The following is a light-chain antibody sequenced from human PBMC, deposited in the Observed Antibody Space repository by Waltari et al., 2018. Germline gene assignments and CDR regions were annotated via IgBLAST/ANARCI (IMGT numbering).Light chain of an antibody. J-gene: IGLJ1*01. V-gene: IGLV2-23*02. CDR2: DVD. CDR3: KSYAASSTFV. Sequence: WGPHRPGEAPMLVIYDVDKRPSGSSHRFSCSRSGNTTSLSIYGLQAEDEADYYCKSYAASSTFVFGTGTQVTFL.